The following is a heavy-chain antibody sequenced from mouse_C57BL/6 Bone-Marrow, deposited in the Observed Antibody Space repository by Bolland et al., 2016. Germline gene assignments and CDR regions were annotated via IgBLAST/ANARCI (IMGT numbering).Heavy chain of an antibody. CDR2: NGNT. CDR3: ARGYYGSSYWFAY. J-gene: IGHJ3*01. V-gene: IGHV14-3*01. D-gene: IGHD1-1*01. Sequence: NGNTKYAPKFQGKATITADTSSNTAYMQLSSLTSEDTAIYYCARGYYGSSYWFAYWGQGTLV.